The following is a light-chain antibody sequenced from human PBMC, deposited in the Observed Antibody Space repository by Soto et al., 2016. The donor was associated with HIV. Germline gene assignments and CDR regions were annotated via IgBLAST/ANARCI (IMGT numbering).Light chain of an antibody. CDR1: QSINSW. CDR2: KAS. V-gene: IGKV1-5*03. J-gene: IGKJ2*01. CDR3: QHYNSASYT. Sequence: DIQMTQSPSTLSASVGDRVTITCRASQSINSWLAWYQQKAGKAPKLLIYKASSLESGVPSRFSGSGSGTEFTLTINSLQPDDFATYYCQHYNSASYTFGQGTKLEIK.